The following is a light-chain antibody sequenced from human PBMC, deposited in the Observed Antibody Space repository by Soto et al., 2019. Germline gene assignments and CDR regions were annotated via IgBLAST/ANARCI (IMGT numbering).Light chain of an antibody. CDR1: QSIRRW. J-gene: IGKJ5*01. Sequence: IQMTQSHSPLSSSLGERVTITCRASQSIRRWVAWSQQKPGPAPKLLRYKASSLESGVTSRFSGRGDGTDVTLTSSSLQPEDFATYYCQQSYSTRITFGQGTRLEIK. CDR2: KAS. V-gene: IGKV1-5*03. CDR3: QQSYSTRIT.